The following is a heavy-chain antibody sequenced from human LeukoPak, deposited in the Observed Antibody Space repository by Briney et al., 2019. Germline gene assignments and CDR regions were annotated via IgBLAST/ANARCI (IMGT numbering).Heavy chain of an antibody. V-gene: IGHV3-30*02. J-gene: IGHJ4*02. Sequence: SGGSLRLSCAASGFTFRSYGMHWVRQAPGKGLEWVAFIRYDGNSNYYADSVKGRFTISRDNSRSTLYLQMNGLRAEDTAVYYCAKEEVISGNHGVYFDYWGQGTLVTVSS. CDR2: IRYDGNSN. D-gene: IGHD3-22*01. CDR3: AKEEVISGNHGVYFDY. CDR1: GFTFRSYG.